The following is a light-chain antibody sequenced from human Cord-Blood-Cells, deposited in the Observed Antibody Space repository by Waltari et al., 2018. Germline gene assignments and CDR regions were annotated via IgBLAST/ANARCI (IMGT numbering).Light chain of an antibody. CDR2: DVS. Sequence: QSALTQPRSVSGSPGQSVTISCTGTSSDVGAYNYVSWYQQHPGKAPTLMIYDVSKRPSGVPDRFSGSKSGNTASLTISGLQAEDEADYYCCSYAGSYTYWVFGGGTKLTVL. CDR1: SSDVGAYNY. CDR3: CSYAGSYTYWV. J-gene: IGLJ3*02. V-gene: IGLV2-11*01.